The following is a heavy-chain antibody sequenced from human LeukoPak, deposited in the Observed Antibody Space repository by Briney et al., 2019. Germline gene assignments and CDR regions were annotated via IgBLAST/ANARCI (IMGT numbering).Heavy chain of an antibody. CDR1: GGSISSSSYY. Sequence: SETLSLTCTVSGGSISSSSYYSGWIRHPPGKGLEWLGSIYYSGCTYYNPSLKSRVTIFVDTSKNQFSLKLSSVTAADTAVYYSARRVQQLSYYYYMDVWGTGTTVTVSS. D-gene: IGHD6-13*01. CDR2: IYYSGCT. CDR3: ARRVQQLSYYYYMDV. V-gene: IGHV4-39*01. J-gene: IGHJ6*03.